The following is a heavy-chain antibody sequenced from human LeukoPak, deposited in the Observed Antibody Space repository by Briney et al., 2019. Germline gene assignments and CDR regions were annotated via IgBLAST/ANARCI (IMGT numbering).Heavy chain of an antibody. D-gene: IGHD3-22*01. CDR1: GFTFSSYA. J-gene: IGHJ3*02. Sequence: GGSLRLSCAASGFTFSSYAMSWVRQAPGKGLEWVSAISGSGGSTYYADSVKGRFTISRDNSKNTLYLQMNSLRAEDTAVYYCAKDLRYYDSSGYYSDAFDIWGQGTMVTVSS. CDR3: AKDLRYYDSSGYYSDAFDI. CDR2: ISGSGGST. V-gene: IGHV3-23*01.